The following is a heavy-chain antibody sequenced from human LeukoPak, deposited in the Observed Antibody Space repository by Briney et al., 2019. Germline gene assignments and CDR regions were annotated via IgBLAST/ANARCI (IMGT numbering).Heavy chain of an antibody. D-gene: IGHD4/OR15-4a*01. CDR1: GGSISSSSYS. J-gene: IGHJ4*02. CDR2: IHYSGST. Sequence: SETLSLTCTVSGGSISSSSYSWGWIRQPPGKGLEWIGSIHYSGSTYYNPPLKSRVTISVDTSKNHFSLKLSSVTAADTAVYYCARLTSSLDYWGQGTLVTVSS. V-gene: IGHV4-39*02. CDR3: ARLTSSLDY.